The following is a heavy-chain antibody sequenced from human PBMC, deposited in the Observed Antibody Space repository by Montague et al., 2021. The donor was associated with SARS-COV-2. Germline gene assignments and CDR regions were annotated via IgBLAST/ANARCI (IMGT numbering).Heavy chain of an antibody. V-gene: IGHV3-23*03. D-gene: IGHD3-3*01. Sequence: SPRLSFAASVFTFSSYAMNCVRHAPGKGLEWVSVIYSGCRSTYYAYSVKGRFTISRDNSKNTLYLQMNSLRAEDTAVYYCAKDVAIKYDFWSGYRYDAFDIWGQGTMVTVSS. CDR1: VFTFSSYA. CDR2: IYSGCRST. J-gene: IGHJ3*02. CDR3: AKDVAIKYDFWSGYRYDAFDI.